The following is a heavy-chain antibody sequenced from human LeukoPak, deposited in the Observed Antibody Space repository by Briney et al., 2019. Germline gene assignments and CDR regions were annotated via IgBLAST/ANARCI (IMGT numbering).Heavy chain of an antibody. CDR1: GDSIGSSRDY. CDR2: IYSSGST. Sequence: SETLSLTCTVSGDSIGSSRDYWGWIRQPPGKGLEWIGIIYSSGSTYYSPSLKSRVTISVDTSKNQFSLKLNSVTAADTAVYYCARGRWPVDFWGQGTLVTVSS. J-gene: IGHJ4*02. V-gene: IGHV4-39*01. CDR3: ARGRWPVDF. D-gene: IGHD2-15*01.